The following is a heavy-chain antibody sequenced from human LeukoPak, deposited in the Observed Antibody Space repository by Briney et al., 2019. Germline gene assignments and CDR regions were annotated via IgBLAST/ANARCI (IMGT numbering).Heavy chain of an antibody. CDR3: AKDRIIMVRGASYMDV. CDR1: GFTVSSNY. J-gene: IGHJ6*03. D-gene: IGHD3-10*01. CDR2: IYSGGST. V-gene: IGHV3-53*01. Sequence: PGGSLRLSCAASGFTVSSNYMSWVRQAPGKGLEWVSVIYSGGSTYYADSVKGRFTISRDNSKNTLYLQMNSLRAEDTAVYYCAKDRIIMVRGASYMDVWGKGTTVTISS.